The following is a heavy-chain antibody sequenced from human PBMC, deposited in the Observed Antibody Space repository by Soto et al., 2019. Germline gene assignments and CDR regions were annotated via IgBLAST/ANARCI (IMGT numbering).Heavy chain of an antibody. D-gene: IGHD2-15*01. V-gene: IGHV1-69*01. CDR1: GGTFSSYA. CDR3: ARGDPNCSGGSCPGAYYYYGMDV. CDR2: IIPIFGTA. Sequence: QVQLVQSGAEVKKPGSSVKVSCKASGGTFSSYAISWVRQAPGQGLEWMGGIIPIFGTANYAQKFQGRVTITADESTSTAYMELSSLRSEDTAVYYCARGDPNCSGGSCPGAYYYYGMDVWGQGTTVTVSS. J-gene: IGHJ6*02.